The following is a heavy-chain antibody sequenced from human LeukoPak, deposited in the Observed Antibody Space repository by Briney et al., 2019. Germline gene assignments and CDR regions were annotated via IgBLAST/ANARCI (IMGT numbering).Heavy chain of an antibody. Sequence: SETLSLTCTVSGGSISSYYWSSIRQPPGKGLEWIGYIYYSGSTNYNPSLKSRVTISVDTSKNQFSLKVNSVTAADTAMYYCARAPGSDYYPYYYMDVWGKGTTVTVSS. J-gene: IGHJ6*03. CDR2: IYYSGST. CDR1: GGSISSYY. V-gene: IGHV4-59*01. D-gene: IGHD4-17*01. CDR3: ARAPGSDYYPYYYMDV.